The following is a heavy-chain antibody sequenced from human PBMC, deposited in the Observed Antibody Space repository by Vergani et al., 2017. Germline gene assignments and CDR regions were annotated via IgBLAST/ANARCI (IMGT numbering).Heavy chain of an antibody. V-gene: IGHV4-34*01. CDR1: GGSFSGYY. CDR3: ARGLRPRRSGWTSAQFDY. Sequence: QVQLQQWGAGLLKPSETLSLTCAVYGGSFSGYYWSWIRQSPGKGLEWIGEVNHSGRTNYNPSLKSRVTISGDTSKNQFSLRLTSVTAADTAVYYCARGLRPRRSGWTSAQFDYWAQGTLVTVSS. CDR2: VNHSGRT. D-gene: IGHD6-19*01. J-gene: IGHJ4*02.